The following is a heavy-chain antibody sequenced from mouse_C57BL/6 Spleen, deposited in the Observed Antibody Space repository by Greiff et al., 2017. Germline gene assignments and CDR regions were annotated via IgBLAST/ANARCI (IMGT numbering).Heavy chain of an antibody. V-gene: IGHV1-80*01. CDR1: GYAFSSYW. CDR2: IYPGDGDT. J-gene: IGHJ2*01. CDR3: ARGGDEGDFDY. D-gene: IGHD3-3*01. Sequence: QVQLQQSGAELVKPGASVKISCKASGYAFSSYWMNWVKQRPGKGLEWIGQIYPGDGDTNYNGKFKGKATLTADKSSSTAYMQLSSLTSEDSAVYFCARGGDEGDFDYWGQGTTLTVSS.